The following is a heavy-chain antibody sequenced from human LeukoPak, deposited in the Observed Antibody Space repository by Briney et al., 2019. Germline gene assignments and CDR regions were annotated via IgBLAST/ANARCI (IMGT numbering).Heavy chain of an antibody. CDR1: GYTFTNNY. Sequence: ASVMVSCKASGYTFTNNYLHWVRQAPGQGLEWMGMIYPRDGSTSYAQNFQGRVTVTRDTSTTTVHMELRGLRSDDTAVYYCARGNLYYDFWSGLYYFDYWGQGTLVTVSS. CDR3: ARGNLYYDFWSGLYYFDY. V-gene: IGHV1-46*01. D-gene: IGHD3-3*01. CDR2: IYPRDGST. J-gene: IGHJ4*02.